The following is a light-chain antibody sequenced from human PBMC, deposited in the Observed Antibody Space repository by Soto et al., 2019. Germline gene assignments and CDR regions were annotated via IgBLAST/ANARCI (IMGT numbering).Light chain of an antibody. CDR1: QSIRNNY. CDR2: DAF. J-gene: IGKJ3*01. V-gene: IGKV3-20*01. CDR3: QQYGDSSFT. Sequence: EVVLTQSPGTLSLSPGERATLSCRASQSIRNNYLAWYQQKRGQAPRLLISDAFNRATGIPDRFSGSGSGTDFTLTISGLESEDFAVYYCQQYGDSSFTFGPGTNVDIK.